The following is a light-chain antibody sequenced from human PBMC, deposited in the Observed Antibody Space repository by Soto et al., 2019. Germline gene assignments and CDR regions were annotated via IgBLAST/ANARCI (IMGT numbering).Light chain of an antibody. V-gene: IGLV2-14*01. CDR2: EVS. Sequence: QSALTQPASVSGSPGQSITISCTGTGSDVGGYNYVSWYQQHPGKAPKLMISEVSNRPSGVSNRFSGSKSGNTASLTISGLQAEDEADYYCSSYTSSSSLKWVFGGGTKLTVL. J-gene: IGLJ3*02. CDR3: SSYTSSSSLKWV. CDR1: GSDVGGYNY.